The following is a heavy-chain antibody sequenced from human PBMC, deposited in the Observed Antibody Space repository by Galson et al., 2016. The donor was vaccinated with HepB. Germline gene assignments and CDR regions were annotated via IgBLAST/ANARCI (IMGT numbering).Heavy chain of an antibody. CDR2: IYYTGST. CDR3: ARAAGHEYYFYGMEV. J-gene: IGHJ6*02. V-gene: IGHV4-39*01. D-gene: IGHD6-25*01. Sequence: ETLSLTCTVSGGSISSSGYHWGWIRQPPGKGLEWIGNIYYTGSTYYNPSLESRLSMSVDTSKNQFALTLTSVTAAYTAVYYCARAAGHEYYFYGMEVWGQGTTVTVSS. CDR1: GGSISSSGYH.